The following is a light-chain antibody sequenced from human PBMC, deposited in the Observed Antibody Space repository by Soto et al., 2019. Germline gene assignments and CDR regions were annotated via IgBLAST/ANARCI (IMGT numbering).Light chain of an antibody. CDR3: MQDRRFPLT. Sequence: DIVMTQTPLSSPVTVGQPASISCRSSQSLVHSDGNTYLSWLQQRPGQPPRLLIYKISNRFSRVPDRVSGSGSGTAFTLNISRVETDDVGVYYCMQDRRFPLTFGGGTKVEIE. V-gene: IGKV2-24*01. CDR1: QSLVHSDGNTY. CDR2: KIS. J-gene: IGKJ4*01.